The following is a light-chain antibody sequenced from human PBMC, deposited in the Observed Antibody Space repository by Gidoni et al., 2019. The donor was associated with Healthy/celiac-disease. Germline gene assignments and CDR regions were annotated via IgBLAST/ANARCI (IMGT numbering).Light chain of an antibody. CDR2: AAS. CDR3: QQYYSTPRYT. CDR1: QGISNS. J-gene: IGKJ2*01. Sequence: IQMTQSPSSLSASVGDRVTITCRASQGISNSLAWYQQKPGKAPKLLLYAASRLESGVPSRFSGSGSGTDYTLTISSLQPEDFATYYCQQYYSTPRYTFGQGTKLEIK. V-gene: IGKV1-NL1*01.